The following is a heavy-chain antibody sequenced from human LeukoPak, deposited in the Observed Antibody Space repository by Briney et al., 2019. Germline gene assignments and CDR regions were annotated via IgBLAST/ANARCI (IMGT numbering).Heavy chain of an antibody. CDR2: ISAYNGNT. D-gene: IGHD2-21*02. V-gene: IGHV1-18*01. Sequence: GASVKVSCKASGYTFTSYGISWVRQDPGQGLEWMGWISAYNGNTNYAQKLQGRVTMTTDTSTSTAYMELRSLRSDDTAVYYCAREYGGVVVTAYFDYWGQGTLVTVSS. CDR1: GYTFTSYG. J-gene: IGHJ4*02. CDR3: AREYGGVVVTAYFDY.